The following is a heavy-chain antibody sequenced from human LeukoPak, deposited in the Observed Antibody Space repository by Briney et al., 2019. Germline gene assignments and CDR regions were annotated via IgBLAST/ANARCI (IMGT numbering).Heavy chain of an antibody. Sequence: ASVTVSCKTSAYSFTGYFFHWIRQAPGQGLEWMGWINANSGDTNYAQQFQGRLTMTRDRSISTVYMELSRLRTDDTAVYYCARDFSWGVDSWGQGTLATVSS. CDR1: AYSFTGYF. J-gene: IGHJ4*02. CDR3: ARDFSWGVDS. CDR2: INANSGDT. D-gene: IGHD3-10*01. V-gene: IGHV1-2*02.